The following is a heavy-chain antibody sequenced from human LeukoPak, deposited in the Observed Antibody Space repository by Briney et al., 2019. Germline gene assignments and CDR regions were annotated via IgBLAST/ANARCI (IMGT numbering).Heavy chain of an antibody. CDR3: ARDGGYCSSTSCYAH. V-gene: IGHV4-30-4*01. Sequence: ASETLSLTCTVSGGSISSGDYYWGWIRQPPGKGLEWIGYIYYSGSTYYNPSLKSRITISVNTSKNQFSLKLSSVTAADTAVYYCARDGGYCSSTSCYAHWGQGTLVTVSS. J-gene: IGHJ4*02. CDR2: IYYSGST. D-gene: IGHD2-2*01. CDR1: GGSISSGDYY.